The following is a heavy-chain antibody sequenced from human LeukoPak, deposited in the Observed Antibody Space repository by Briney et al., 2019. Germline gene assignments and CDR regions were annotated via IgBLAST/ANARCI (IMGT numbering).Heavy chain of an antibody. V-gene: IGHV3-33*01. CDR3: ARGRERYYYDSSGYYLDY. J-gene: IGHJ4*02. Sequence: GGSLRLSCAASGFTFSSYGMHWVRQAPGKGLEWVAVIWYDGSNKYYADSVKGRLTITRDNSKNTLYLQMNSLRAEDTAAYYCARGRERYYYDSSGYYLDYWGQGTLVTVSS. CDR2: IWYDGSNK. CDR1: GFTFSSYG. D-gene: IGHD3-22*01.